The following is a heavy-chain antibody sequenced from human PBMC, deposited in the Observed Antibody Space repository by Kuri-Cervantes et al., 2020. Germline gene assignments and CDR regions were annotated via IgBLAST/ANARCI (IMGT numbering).Heavy chain of an antibody. J-gene: IGHJ3*02. D-gene: IGHD6-13*01. CDR2: ISSSGSTI. Sequence: GESLKISCAASGFTFSDYYMSWIRQAPGKGLEWVSYISSSGSTIYYADSVKGRFTISGDNAKNSLYLQMNSLRAEDTAVYYCARVAAAGYYDAFDIWGQGTMVTVSS. CDR3: ARVAAAGYYDAFDI. CDR1: GFTFSDYY. V-gene: IGHV3-11*01.